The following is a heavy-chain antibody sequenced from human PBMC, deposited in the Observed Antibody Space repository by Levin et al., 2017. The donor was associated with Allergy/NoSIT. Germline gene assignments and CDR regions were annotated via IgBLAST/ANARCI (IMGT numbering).Heavy chain of an antibody. CDR2: ISSSSSYI. D-gene: IGHD4-17*01. CDR1: GFTFSSYS. Sequence: GGSLRLSCAASGFTFSSYSMNWVRQAPGKGLEWVSSISSSSSYIYYADSVKGRFTISRDNSKNSLSLQMNSLRAEDTAVYYCAKQGQYGDYGGFDYWGQGTLVTVSS. CDR3: AKQGQYGDYGGFDY. J-gene: IGHJ4*02. V-gene: IGHV3-21*01.